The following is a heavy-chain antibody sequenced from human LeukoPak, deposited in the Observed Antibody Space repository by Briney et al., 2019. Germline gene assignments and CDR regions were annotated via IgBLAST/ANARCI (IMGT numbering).Heavy chain of an antibody. CDR3: ARDYYSPGRFDP. J-gene: IGHJ5*02. V-gene: IGHV4-59*01. D-gene: IGHD3-10*01. CDR2: IYYSGST. Sequence: SETLSLTCTVSGVSISNYYWSWIRQPPGKGLEWIGYIYYSGSTKYNPSLKSRLTISLGTSKNQFSLKLSSVTAADTAVYYCARDYYSPGRFDPWGQGTLVTVSS. CDR1: GVSISNYY.